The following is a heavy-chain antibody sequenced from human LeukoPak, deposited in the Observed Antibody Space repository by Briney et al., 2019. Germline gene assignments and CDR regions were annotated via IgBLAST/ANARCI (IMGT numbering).Heavy chain of an antibody. CDR1: GGTFSSYA. Sequence: PSASVKVSCKASGGTFSSYAISWVRQAPGQGLEWMGGIIPIFGTANYAQKFQGRVTITADESTSTAYMELSSLRSEDTAVYYCASRLDYYGSGSYHNWFDPWGQGTLVTVSS. CDR2: IIPIFGTA. D-gene: IGHD3-10*01. J-gene: IGHJ5*02. V-gene: IGHV1-69*13. CDR3: ASRLDYYGSGSYHNWFDP.